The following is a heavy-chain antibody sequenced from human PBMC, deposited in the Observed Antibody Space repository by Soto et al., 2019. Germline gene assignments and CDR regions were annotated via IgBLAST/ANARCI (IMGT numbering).Heavy chain of an antibody. Sequence: QLQLQESGPGLVKPSETLSLTCSVSGGSISSTGHYWGWIRQPPGKGLEWIGNIYYAGSPYYNPSLKSRVTISGYTSKNHFSLALTSVTAADTAVYYCARLMGVVTFDYWGQGALVTVSS. D-gene: IGHD3-22*01. J-gene: IGHJ4*02. CDR1: GGSISSTGHY. CDR3: ARLMGVVTFDY. CDR2: IYYAGSP. V-gene: IGHV4-39*02.